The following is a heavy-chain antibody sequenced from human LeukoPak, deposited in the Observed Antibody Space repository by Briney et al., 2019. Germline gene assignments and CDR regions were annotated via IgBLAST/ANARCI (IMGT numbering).Heavy chain of an antibody. V-gene: IGHV1-46*01. D-gene: IGHD4-17*01. CDR3: ARDSATVTPLGY. J-gene: IGHJ4*02. Sequence: GASVKVSCKASGYTFTSYYMHWVRQAPGQGLEWMGIINPSGGSTSYAPKFQGRVTMTRDTSTSTVYMELSSLRSEDTAVYYCARDSATVTPLGYWGQGTLVTVSS. CDR2: INPSGGST. CDR1: GYTFTSYY.